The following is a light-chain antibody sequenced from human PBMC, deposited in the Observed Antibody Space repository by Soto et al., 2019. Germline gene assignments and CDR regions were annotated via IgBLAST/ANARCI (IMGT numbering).Light chain of an antibody. V-gene: IGKV4-1*01. CDR1: QSILFGSNNKND. J-gene: IGKJ1*01. Sequence: DIVMTQSPRSLAVSLGERATINCKSIQSILFGSNNKNDLAWYKPKPGHPPRLLISWASTRESGVPDRFSGSVSGTDFTLTISSLQAADVAVYYCQQYYSTPTFGQGTKVDIK. CDR2: WAS. CDR3: QQYYSTPT.